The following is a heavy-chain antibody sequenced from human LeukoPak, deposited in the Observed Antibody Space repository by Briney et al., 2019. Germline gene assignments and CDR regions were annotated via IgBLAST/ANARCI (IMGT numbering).Heavy chain of an antibody. V-gene: IGHV4-34*01. D-gene: IGHD6-13*01. J-gene: IGHJ4*02. Sequence: SETLSLTCAVYGGSFSGYYWSWIRQPPGKGLEWIGEISHSGSTNYNPSLKSRVTISVDTSKNQFSLKLSSVTAADTAVYYCARGVISSPYYFDYWGQGTLVTVSS. CDR2: ISHSGST. CDR1: GGSFSGYY. CDR3: ARGVISSPYYFDY.